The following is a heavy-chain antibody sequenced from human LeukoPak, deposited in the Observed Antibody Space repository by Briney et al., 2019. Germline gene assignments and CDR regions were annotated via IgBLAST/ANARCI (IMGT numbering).Heavy chain of an antibody. CDR2: MNPNSGNT. J-gene: IGHJ4*02. Sequence: PVASVKVSCKASGYTFTSYDINWVRQATGQGLEWMGWMNPNSGNTGYAQKFQGRVTMTRNTSISTAYMELGSLRSEDTAVYYCARGVTYYDILTGYPTFYFDYWGQGTLVTVSS. D-gene: IGHD3-9*01. V-gene: IGHV1-8*01. CDR1: GYTFTSYD. CDR3: ARGVTYYDILTGYPTFYFDY.